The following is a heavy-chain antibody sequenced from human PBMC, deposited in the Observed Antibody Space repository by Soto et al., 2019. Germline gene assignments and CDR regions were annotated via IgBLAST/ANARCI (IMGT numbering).Heavy chain of an antibody. Sequence: QVQLQQWGAGLLKPSETLSLTCAVYGGSFSGYYWSWIRQPPGKGLEWIGEINHSGSTNYNPSLKSRVTISVDTPKNQFSLKLSSVTAADTAVYYCARRGYDSRGACDIWGQGTMVTVSS. V-gene: IGHV4-34*01. CDR2: INHSGST. CDR1: GGSFSGYY. CDR3: ARRGYDSRGACDI. D-gene: IGHD3-22*01. J-gene: IGHJ3*02.